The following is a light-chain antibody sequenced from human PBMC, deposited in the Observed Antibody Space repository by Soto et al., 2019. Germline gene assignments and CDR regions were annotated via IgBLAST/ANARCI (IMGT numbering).Light chain of an antibody. CDR1: QAISTW. CDR2: AAA. Sequence: DIQMTQSPSSVSASVGDRVTITCRASQAISTWLAWYQQKPGKAPKLLIYAAANLQTGVPSRFSGSGSGTDFTLTISSLQPEDFATYYCQQANSFPRTFGQGTKVEIK. CDR3: QQANSFPRT. J-gene: IGKJ1*01. V-gene: IGKV1D-12*01.